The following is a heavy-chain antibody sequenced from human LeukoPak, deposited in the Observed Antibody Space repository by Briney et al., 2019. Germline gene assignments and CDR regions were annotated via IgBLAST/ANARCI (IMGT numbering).Heavy chain of an antibody. CDR2: ISAYNGNT. V-gene: IGHV1-18*01. CDR1: GYTFTSYG. J-gene: IGHJ4*02. D-gene: IGHD2-8*01. Sequence: ASVKVSCKASGYTFTSYGISWVRQAPGQGLEWMGWISAYNGNTNYAQKFQGRLTMTRDMSTSTVYMELSSLRSEDTAFYYCARDNDFDYWGQRTLVTVSS. CDR3: ARDNDFDY.